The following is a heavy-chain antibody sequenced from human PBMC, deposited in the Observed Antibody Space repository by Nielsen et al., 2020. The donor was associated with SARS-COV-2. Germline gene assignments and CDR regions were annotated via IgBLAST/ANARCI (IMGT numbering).Heavy chain of an antibody. CDR2: ISGSGGST. CDR3: ARVDCSGGSCYVGYYYYGMDV. J-gene: IGHJ6*02. D-gene: IGHD2-15*01. CDR1: GFTFSSYA. V-gene: IGHV3-23*01. Sequence: GESLKISCAASGFTFSSYAMSWVRQAPGKGLEWVSAISGSGGSTYYADSVKGRFTISRDNAKNSLYLQMNSLRDEDTAVYYCARVDCSGGSCYVGYYYYGMDVWGQGTTVTVSS.